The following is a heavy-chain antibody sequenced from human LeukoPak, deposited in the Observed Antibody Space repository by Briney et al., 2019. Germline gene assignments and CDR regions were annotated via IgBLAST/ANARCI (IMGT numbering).Heavy chain of an antibody. Sequence: ASVKVSCKASGYTFTSYDINWVRQATGQGLEWMGWMNPNSGNTGYAQKFQGRVTMTRNTSISTAYMELSSLRSEDTAVYYCAIQRYSSSSGDFDYWGQGILVTVSS. D-gene: IGHD6-6*01. CDR3: AIQRYSSSSGDFDY. CDR1: GYTFTSYD. J-gene: IGHJ4*02. CDR2: MNPNSGNT. V-gene: IGHV1-8*01.